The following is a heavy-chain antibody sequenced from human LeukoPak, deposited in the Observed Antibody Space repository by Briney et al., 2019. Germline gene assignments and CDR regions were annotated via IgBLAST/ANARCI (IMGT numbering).Heavy chain of an antibody. CDR3: ARAGRYSCSWALDY. V-gene: IGHV4-4*07. D-gene: IGHD6-13*01. CDR2: IYTSGST. Sequence: PSETLSLTCTASGGSISSYYWSWIRQPAGKGLEWIGRIYTSGSTNYNPSLKSRVTMSVDTSKNQFSLKLSSVTAADTAVYYCARAGRYSCSWALDYWGQGTLVTVSS. J-gene: IGHJ4*02. CDR1: GGSISSYY.